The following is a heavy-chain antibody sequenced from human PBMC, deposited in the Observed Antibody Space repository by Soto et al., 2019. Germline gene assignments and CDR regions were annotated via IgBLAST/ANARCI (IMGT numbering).Heavy chain of an antibody. Sequence: LRLSCAASGFTFSNAWMSWVRQAPGKGLEWVGRIKSKTDGGTTDYAAPVKGRFTISRDDSKNTLYLQMNSLKTEDTAVYYCTTDYITMVRGVILDEWPYYYYGMDVWGQGTTVTVSS. V-gene: IGHV3-15*01. CDR3: TTDYITMVRGVILDEWPYYYYGMDV. J-gene: IGHJ6*02. CDR1: GFTFSNAW. CDR2: IKSKTDGGTT. D-gene: IGHD3-10*01.